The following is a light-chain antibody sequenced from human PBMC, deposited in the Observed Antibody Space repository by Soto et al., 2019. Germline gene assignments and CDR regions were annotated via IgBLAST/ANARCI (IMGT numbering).Light chain of an antibody. CDR2: AAS. J-gene: IGKJ1*01. V-gene: IGKV3-20*01. CDR1: QSVGSNY. Sequence: EMVLTQSPGTLSLSPGERATLSCRASQSVGSNYLSWYQQKPGQAPRLLIYAASSRATGIPDRSSGSGSGTDFTLTISRLEPEDFAVYYCQHYGSSPWTFGQGTKVEIK. CDR3: QHYGSSPWT.